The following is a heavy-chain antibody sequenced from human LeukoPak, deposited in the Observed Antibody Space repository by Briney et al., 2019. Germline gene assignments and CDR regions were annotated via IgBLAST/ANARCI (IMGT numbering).Heavy chain of an antibody. V-gene: IGHV3-48*01. D-gene: IGHD2-2*02. Sequence: PGGSLRLSCAASGFTFSSYSMNWVRQAPGKGLEWVSYISSSSSTIYYADSVKGRFTISRDNAKNSLYLQMNSLRAEDTAVYYCASGGYCSSTSCYNYYYYYMDVWGKGTTVIVSS. CDR3: ASGGYCSSTSCYNYYYYYMDV. CDR1: GFTFSSYS. J-gene: IGHJ6*03. CDR2: ISSSSSTI.